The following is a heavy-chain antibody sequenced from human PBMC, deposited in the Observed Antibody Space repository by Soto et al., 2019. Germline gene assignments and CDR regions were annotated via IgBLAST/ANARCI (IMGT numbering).Heavy chain of an antibody. Sequence: SETLSLTCAVSGGSITSANWWTWVRQPPGGGLEWIGEISHSGTTDYNPSLKSRVMMSVDTSKKQFSLKLRSVTAADTAVYYCVRDGTKTLRDWFDPWGQGISVTVSS. CDR3: VRDGTKTLRDWFDP. V-gene: IGHV4-4*02. J-gene: IGHJ5*02. CDR2: ISHSGTT. CDR1: GGSITSANW. D-gene: IGHD1-1*01.